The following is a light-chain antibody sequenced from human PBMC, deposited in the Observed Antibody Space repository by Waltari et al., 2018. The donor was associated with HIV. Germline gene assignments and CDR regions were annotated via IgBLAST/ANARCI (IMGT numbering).Light chain of an antibody. CDR1: SSTIGAGYD. CDR3: QSYDISLSASVV. J-gene: IGLJ2*01. Sequence: QSMLTQPPSVSGAPGQRVTISCTGSSSTIGAGYDVHWYQQIPGTAPKFLISGNKNRPSGVPDRFSASKSGTSASLTISGLQAEDEADYFCQSYDISLSASVVFGGGTRLTVL. CDR2: GNK. V-gene: IGLV1-40*01.